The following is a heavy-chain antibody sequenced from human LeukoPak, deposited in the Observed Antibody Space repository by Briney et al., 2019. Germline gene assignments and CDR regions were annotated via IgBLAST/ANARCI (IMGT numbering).Heavy chain of an antibody. CDR3: ASGSSPSPY. Sequence: SETLSLTCTVSGRSISSGGYYWSWIRQHPGKGLEWIGSIYYSGSTYYNPSLKSRVTISVDTSKNQFSLKLSSVTAADTAVYYCASGSSPSPYWGQGTLVTVSS. CDR1: GRSISSGGYY. D-gene: IGHD6-19*01. J-gene: IGHJ4*02. V-gene: IGHV4-39*01. CDR2: IYYSGST.